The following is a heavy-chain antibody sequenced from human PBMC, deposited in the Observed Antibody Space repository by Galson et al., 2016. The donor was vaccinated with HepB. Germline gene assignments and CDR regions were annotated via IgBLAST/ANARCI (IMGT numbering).Heavy chain of an antibody. J-gene: IGHJ4*02. V-gene: IGHV3-30*04. D-gene: IGHD6-6*01. Sequence: SLRLSCAASGFPFSGYPIHLVRQAPGKGLDWVASISYDGTKINYADSVQGRFTISRDNSRNTLYLQMNSLRAEDTAVYYCARDLGGSSCLDFWGQGTLVTVSS. CDR3: ARDLGGSSCLDF. CDR2: ISYDGTKI. CDR1: GFPFSGYP.